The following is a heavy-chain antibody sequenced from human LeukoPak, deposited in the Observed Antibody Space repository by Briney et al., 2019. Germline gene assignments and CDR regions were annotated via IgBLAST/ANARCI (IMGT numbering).Heavy chain of an antibody. V-gene: IGHV5-51*01. CDR2: IFPGDSHA. J-gene: IGHJ6*02. CDR1: GYSFSNYW. Sequence: GESLKISCKGSGYSFSNYWIGWVRQMPGKGLEWMGIIFPGDSHARYSPSFQGQVTISADTSSRTAYLQLRSLKASDTAMYYCARHRRTKTHRYYYGMDVWGQGTLVTVSS. CDR3: ARHRRTKTHRYYYGMDV. D-gene: IGHD2-2*01.